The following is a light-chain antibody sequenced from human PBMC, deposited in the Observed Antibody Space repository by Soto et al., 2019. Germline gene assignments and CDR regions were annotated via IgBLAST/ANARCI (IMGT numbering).Light chain of an antibody. J-gene: IGKJ3*01. V-gene: IGKV3-11*01. CDR1: QSVSSY. Sequence: IVLTQSPATLSLSPGERATLSCRASQSVSSYLAWYQQKPGQAPRLLIYDASNRATGIPARFSGSGSGTDFTLTISSLEPEDFAVYFCQQRSNWPFTFGPWTKVDIK. CDR3: QQRSNWPFT. CDR2: DAS.